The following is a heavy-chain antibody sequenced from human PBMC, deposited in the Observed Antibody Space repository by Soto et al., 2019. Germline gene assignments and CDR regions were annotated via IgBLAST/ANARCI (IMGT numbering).Heavy chain of an antibody. CDR3: EKCLRIVAAGRSKTIHLFDY. D-gene: IGHD6-13*01. CDR2: ISGSGGST. Sequence: GGSLRLSCAASGFPFSSYAMSLVRQSPGKGLEWVSAISGSGGSTYYADSVKGRFTISRDNSKNTLYLQMNSLRAEDTAVYYCEKCLRIVAAGRSKTIHLFDYWAQGPXATV. J-gene: IGHJ4*02. V-gene: IGHV3-23*01. CDR1: GFPFSSYA.